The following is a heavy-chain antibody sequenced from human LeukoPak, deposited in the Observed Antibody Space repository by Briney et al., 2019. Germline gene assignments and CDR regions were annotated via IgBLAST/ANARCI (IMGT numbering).Heavy chain of an antibody. CDR3: ARSQAVVSSSLYYYYMDV. V-gene: IGHV1-18*01. CDR1: GYTFLSHG. J-gene: IGHJ6*03. Sequence: GASDTVPCQASGYTFLSHGFSWVRQAPGQGLEWMGWTSANHRNTYYAQRLQGRVTMTTDTSTNTAYMELRTLRSDDTAVYYCARSQAVVSSSLYYYYMDVWGKGTTIIVSS. D-gene: IGHD2-2*01. CDR2: TSANHRNT.